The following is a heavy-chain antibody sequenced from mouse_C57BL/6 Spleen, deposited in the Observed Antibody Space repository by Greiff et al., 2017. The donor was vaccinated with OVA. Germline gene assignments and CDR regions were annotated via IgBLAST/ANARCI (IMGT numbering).Heavy chain of an antibody. CDR1: GYTFTSYW. Sequence: QVQLQQPGAELVKPGASVKLSCKASGYTFTSYWMHWVKQRPGRGLEWIGRIDPKSGGTKYNEKFKSKATLTVDKPSSTAYMQLSSLTSEDSAVYYCARSPYYEEENYFDYWGQGTTLTVSS. V-gene: IGHV1-72*01. CDR2: IDPKSGGT. CDR3: ARSPYYEEENYFDY. J-gene: IGHJ2*01. D-gene: IGHD1-1*01.